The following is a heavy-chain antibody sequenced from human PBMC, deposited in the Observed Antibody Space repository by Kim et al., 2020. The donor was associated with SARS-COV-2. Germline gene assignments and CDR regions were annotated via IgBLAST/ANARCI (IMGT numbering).Heavy chain of an antibody. CDR2: ISGSGGST. D-gene: IGHD3-10*01. Sequence: GGSLRLSCAASGFTFSSYAMSWVRQAPGKGLEWVSAISGSGGSTYYADSVKGRFTISRDNSKNTLYLQMNSLRAEDTAVYYCAKDPLWFGELLPSYFDYWGQGTLVTVSS. J-gene: IGHJ4*02. V-gene: IGHV3-23*01. CDR1: GFTFSSYA. CDR3: AKDPLWFGELLPSYFDY.